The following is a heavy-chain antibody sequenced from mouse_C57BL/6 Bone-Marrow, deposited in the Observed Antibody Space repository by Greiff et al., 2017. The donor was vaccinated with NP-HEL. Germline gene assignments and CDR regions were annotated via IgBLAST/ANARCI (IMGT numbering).Heavy chain of an antibody. J-gene: IGHJ2*01. D-gene: IGHD2-2*01. CDR1: GYSITSGYY. Sequence: EVKLQESGPGLVKPSQSLSLTCSVTGYSITSGYYCNWIRQFPGNKLEWMGHISYDGSNNYNQSLKNRISFTLDTSTNQFFLKLNSVTTEDTATYYCARGEIYYGYDGYYFDYWGQGTTLTVSS. CDR2: ISYDGSN. CDR3: ARGEIYYGYDGYYFDY. V-gene: IGHV3-6*01.